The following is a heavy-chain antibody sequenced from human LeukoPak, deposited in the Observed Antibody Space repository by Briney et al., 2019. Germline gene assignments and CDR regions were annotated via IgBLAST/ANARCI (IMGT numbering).Heavy chain of an antibody. CDR2: IYYSGST. Sequence: SETLSLTCTVSGGSISFYYWSWIRQPPGKGLEWIGYIYYSGSTNYNPSLKSRVTISVDTSKNQFSLKLSSVTAADTAVYYCARAGYSYGNTDAFDIWGQGTMVTVSS. D-gene: IGHD5-18*01. V-gene: IGHV4-59*01. J-gene: IGHJ3*02. CDR3: ARAGYSYGNTDAFDI. CDR1: GGSISFYY.